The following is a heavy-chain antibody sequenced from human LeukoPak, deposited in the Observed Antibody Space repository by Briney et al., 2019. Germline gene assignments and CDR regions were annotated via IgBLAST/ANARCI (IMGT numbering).Heavy chain of an antibody. Sequence: GGSLRLSCAASGFTFSSYEMNWVRQAPGKGLEWVSYISSSGSTIYYADSVKGRFTISRDNAKNSLYLQMNSLRAEDTAVYYCAKSDSSGLTPFDYWGQGTLVTVSS. CDR1: GFTFSSYE. CDR2: ISSSGSTI. D-gene: IGHD3-22*01. V-gene: IGHV3-48*03. CDR3: AKSDSSGLTPFDY. J-gene: IGHJ4*02.